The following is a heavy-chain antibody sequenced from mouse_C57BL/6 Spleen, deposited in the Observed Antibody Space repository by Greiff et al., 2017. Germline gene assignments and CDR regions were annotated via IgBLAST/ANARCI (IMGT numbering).Heavy chain of an antibody. V-gene: IGHV2-2*01. CDR2: IWGGGST. Sequence: VQLKESGPGLVQPSQSLSITCTVSGFSLTSYGVHWVRQSPGKGLEWLGVIWGGGSTDNNAAFISRLSISKDNTKSQVFFKMNSLQADDTAIYYCARTGESSWYFDVWGTGTTVTVSS. CDR3: ARTGESSWYFDV. D-gene: IGHD1-3*01. CDR1: GFSLTSYG. J-gene: IGHJ1*03.